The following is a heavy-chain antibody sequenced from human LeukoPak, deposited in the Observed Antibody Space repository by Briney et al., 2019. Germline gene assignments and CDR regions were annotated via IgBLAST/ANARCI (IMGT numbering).Heavy chain of an antibody. CDR2: IYSSGST. CDR3: VRVHSHAYGDP. CDR1: GGSIYAYY. V-gene: IGHV4-4*07. D-gene: IGHD3-16*01. Sequence: EASETLSLTCTVSGGSIYAYYWNWVRQPAGKGLEWIGRIYSSGSTNYNPSLRSRVTMSVDTSKNQFSLNLTSVTAADTAVYYCVRVHSHAYGDPWGQATLVTVSS. J-gene: IGHJ5*02.